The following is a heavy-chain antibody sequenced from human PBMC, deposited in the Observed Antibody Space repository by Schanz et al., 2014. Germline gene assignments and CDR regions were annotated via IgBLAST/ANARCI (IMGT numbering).Heavy chain of an antibody. J-gene: IGHJ4*02. CDR1: GFTFSNHA. CDR3: AKDCPSDYGDHCFDF. V-gene: IGHV3-23*01. D-gene: IGHD4-17*01. Sequence: EVQMLESGGGLVQPGGSLRLSCVASGFTFSNHAMSWVRQAPGKGLEWVSAISGRGGRTYYADSVKGRFTISRDNSKNTLYLQMNSLRAEDTAVYYCAKDCPSDYGDHCFDFWGQGTLVTVSS. CDR2: ISGRGGRT.